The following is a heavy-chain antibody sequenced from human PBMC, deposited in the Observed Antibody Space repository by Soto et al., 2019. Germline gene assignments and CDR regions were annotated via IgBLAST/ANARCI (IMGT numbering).Heavy chain of an antibody. V-gene: IGHV1-3*01. CDR2: INAGNGIT. Sequence: QVQLVQSGAEVKKPGASVKVSCKASGYTFTSYAMHWVRQAPGQRLEWMGWINAGNGITKYSQKFQGRVNITRDTSASTAYMELNSLRSEETAVYYCARCSTLWSIGDFDYWGQGTLVTVSS. J-gene: IGHJ4*02. CDR3: ARCSTLWSIGDFDY. D-gene: IGHD3-10*01. CDR1: GYTFTSYA.